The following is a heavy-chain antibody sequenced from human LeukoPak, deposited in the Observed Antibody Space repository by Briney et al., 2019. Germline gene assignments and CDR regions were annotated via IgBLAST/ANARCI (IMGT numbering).Heavy chain of an antibody. D-gene: IGHD2-21*02. CDR1: GFTFSNYA. CDR3: ARDGGTYCGGDCYGD. CDR2: ISSNGGST. V-gene: IGHV3-64*01. J-gene: IGHJ4*02. Sequence: PGGSLRLSCAASGFTFSNYAINWVRQAPGKGLEYVSGISSNGGSTNYANSVKGRFTISRDNSKNTLYLQMGSLRAEDMAVYYCARDGGTYCGGDCYGDWGQGTLVTVSS.